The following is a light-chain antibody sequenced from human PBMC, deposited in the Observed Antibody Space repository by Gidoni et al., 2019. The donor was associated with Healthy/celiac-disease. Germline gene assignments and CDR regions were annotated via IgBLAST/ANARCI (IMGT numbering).Light chain of an antibody. J-gene: IGLJ3*02. CDR2: GNS. CDR1: SSNIGAGYD. V-gene: IGLV1-40*01. CDR3: QSYDSSLSGWV. Sequence: QSVLTQPPSASGAPGQRVTLSCTGSSSNIGAGYDVHWYQQLPGTAPKLLIYGNSNRPSGVPDLFSGSKSGTSASLAITGLQADDEADYYCQSYDSSLSGWVFGGGTKLTVL.